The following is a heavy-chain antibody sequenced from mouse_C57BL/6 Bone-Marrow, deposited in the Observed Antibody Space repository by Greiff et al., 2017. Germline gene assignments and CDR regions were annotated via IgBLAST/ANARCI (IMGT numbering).Heavy chain of an antibody. V-gene: IGHV1-62-2*01. CDR1: GYTFTEYT. J-gene: IGHJ4*01. CDR3: ERRNNYCGSSYAMDY. D-gene: IGHD1-1*01. Sequence: VQLQQSGAELVKPGASVKLSCKASGYTFTEYTIHWVKQRSGQGLEWIGWFYPGSGSIKYNEKFKDKATLTADKSSSTVYMEHSSLTSDDSAVYFGERRNNYCGSSYAMDYWGQGTSVTVSS. CDR2: FYPGSGSI.